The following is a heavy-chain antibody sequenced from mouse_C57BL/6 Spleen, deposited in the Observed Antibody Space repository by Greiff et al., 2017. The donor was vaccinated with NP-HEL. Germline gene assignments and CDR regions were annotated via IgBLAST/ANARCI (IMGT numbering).Heavy chain of an antibody. CDR1: GYSITSGYD. J-gene: IGHJ2*01. D-gene: IGHD2-4*01. Sequence: EVKLQESGPGMVKPSQSLSLTCTVTGYSITSGYDWHWIRHFPGNKLEWMGYISYSGSTNYNPSLKSRISITHDTSKNHFFLKLNSVTTEDTATYYCAREGDYGWYFDYWGQGTTLTVSS. V-gene: IGHV3-1*01. CDR2: ISYSGST. CDR3: AREGDYGWYFDY.